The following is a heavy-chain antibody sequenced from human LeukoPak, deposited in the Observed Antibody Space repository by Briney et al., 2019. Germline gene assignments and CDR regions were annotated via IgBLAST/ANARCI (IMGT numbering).Heavy chain of an antibody. CDR1: GGSISSSSYY. CDR2: IYFDGNT. D-gene: IGHD3-3*01. Sequence: SETLSLTCTVSGGSISSSSYYWGWIRQPPGKGLEWIGTIYFDGNTFYNPSLKSRVTISVDMSKNQFSLKLNSVTATDTAVYYCAAANGNFWIGYHYFEDWGQGTLVSVSS. CDR3: AAANGNFWIGYHYFED. V-gene: IGHV4-39*01. J-gene: IGHJ4*02.